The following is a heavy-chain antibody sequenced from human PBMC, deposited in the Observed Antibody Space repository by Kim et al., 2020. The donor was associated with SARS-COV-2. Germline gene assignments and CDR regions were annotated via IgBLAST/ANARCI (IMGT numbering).Heavy chain of an antibody. CDR3: ATQYNNWGL. V-gene: IGHV5-51*01. Sequence: GESLKISCKGSGYSFSSYWIGWVRQMPGKGLEWMGVIYPSDSDTRYSPSFQGQVTISADKSISTAYLQWTSLKASDTAIFYCATQYNNWGLWGQGTQVTV. CDR1: GYSFSSYW. CDR2: IYPSDSDT. J-gene: IGHJ4*02. D-gene: IGHD1-1*01.